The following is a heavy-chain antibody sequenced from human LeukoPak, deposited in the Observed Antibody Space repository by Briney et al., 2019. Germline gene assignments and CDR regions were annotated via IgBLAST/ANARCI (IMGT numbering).Heavy chain of an antibody. D-gene: IGHD6-13*01. J-gene: IGHJ4*02. CDR3: ARGLNVGKQLVSGVDY. V-gene: IGHV6-1*01. CDR2: TYYRSKWYN. CDR1: AESVSRDNAV. Sequence: RILLLSCALSAESVSRDNAVYNWSSQSLKKGIEWLGRTYYRSKWYNDYAVSVKSRITINPDTSKNQFSLQLNSVTPEDTAVYYCARGLNVGKQLVSGVDYWGQGTLVTVSS.